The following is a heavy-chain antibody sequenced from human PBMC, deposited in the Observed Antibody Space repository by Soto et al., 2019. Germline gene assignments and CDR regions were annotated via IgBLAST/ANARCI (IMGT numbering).Heavy chain of an antibody. CDR3: ARDRDIVVVPAATRHYYYGMDV. CDR2: IIPIFGTA. D-gene: IGHD2-2*01. J-gene: IGHJ6*02. V-gene: IGHV1-69*13. CDR1: GGTFSSYA. Sequence: VASVKVSCKASGGTFSSYAISWVRQAPGQGLEWMGGIIPIFGTANYAQKFQGRVTITADESTSTAYMELSSLRSEDTAVYYCARDRDIVVVPAATRHYYYGMDVWGQGTTVTVSS.